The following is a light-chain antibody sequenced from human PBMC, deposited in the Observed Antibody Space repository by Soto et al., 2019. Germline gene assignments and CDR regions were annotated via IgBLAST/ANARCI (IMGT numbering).Light chain of an antibody. J-gene: IGKJ1*01. CDR2: GAS. Sequence: EIVMTQSPATLSVSPGERATLSCRASQSVSSNLAWYQQKPGQAPRLLIYGASTRATGIPARFSGSGSGTEFTLHSSSLQSEDFAGYYCQQYNNWPPWTFGQGTKVEIK. V-gene: IGKV3-15*01. CDR3: QQYNNWPPWT. CDR1: QSVSSN.